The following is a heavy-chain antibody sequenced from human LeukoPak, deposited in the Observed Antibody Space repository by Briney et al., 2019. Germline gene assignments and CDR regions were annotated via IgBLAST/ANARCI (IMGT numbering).Heavy chain of an antibody. V-gene: IGHV1-18*01. D-gene: IGHD1-26*01. CDR2: ISVYNGNT. CDR1: AYSFTSYG. Sequence: ASVKVSCKASAYSFTSYGISWVRQAPGQGLEWMGWISVYNGNTNYAQNLQGRVTMTTDTTTSTAYMELRSLRSDDTAVYYCAREGIVGASGDFWGQGTLVTVSS. CDR3: AREGIVGASGDF. J-gene: IGHJ4*02.